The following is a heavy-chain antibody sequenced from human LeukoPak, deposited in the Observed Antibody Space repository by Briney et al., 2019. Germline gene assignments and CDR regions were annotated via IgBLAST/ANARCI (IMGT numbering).Heavy chain of an antibody. CDR1: GFIFSDYY. CDR2: ISSTGYSI. D-gene: IGHD3-10*01. J-gene: IGHJ5*02. V-gene: IGHV3-11*01. CDR3: AKDGLRAITMVRGVIWGNNWFDP. Sequence: GGSLRLSCAASGFIFSDYYMSWIRQAPGKGLEWVSYISSTGYSIFYADSVKGRFTISRENANNSLYLQMNSLRAEDTAVYYCAKDGLRAITMVRGVIWGNNWFDPWGQGTLVTVSS.